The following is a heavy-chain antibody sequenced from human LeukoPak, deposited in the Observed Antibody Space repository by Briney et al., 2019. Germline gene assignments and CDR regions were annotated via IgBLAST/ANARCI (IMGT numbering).Heavy chain of an antibody. CDR1: GFSFSDHD. D-gene: IGHD6-25*01. V-gene: IGHV3-21*06. CDR3: ARAFPPLRTSAAGDY. Sequence: GGSLRLSCTASGFSFSDHDMNWVRQAPGKGLEWVSPISGSSSHRYYADSAKGRFTISRDNAKNSLYLQMNSLRAEDTAVYYCARAFPPLRTSAAGDYWGQGTLVTVSS. CDR2: ISGSSSHR. J-gene: IGHJ4*02.